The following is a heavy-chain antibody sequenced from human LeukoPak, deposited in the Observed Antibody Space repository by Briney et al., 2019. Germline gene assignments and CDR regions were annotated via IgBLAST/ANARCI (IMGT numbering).Heavy chain of an antibody. D-gene: IGHD2-2*01. V-gene: IGHV4-34*01. Sequence: PSETLSLTCAVYGGSFSGYYWSWIRQPPGKGLEWIGEINHSGSTNYNPSLKSRVTISVDTSKNQFPLKLSSVTAADTAVYYCARRHQLLWYFQHWGQGTLVTVSS. J-gene: IGHJ1*01. CDR3: ARRHQLLWYFQH. CDR1: GGSFSGYY. CDR2: INHSGST.